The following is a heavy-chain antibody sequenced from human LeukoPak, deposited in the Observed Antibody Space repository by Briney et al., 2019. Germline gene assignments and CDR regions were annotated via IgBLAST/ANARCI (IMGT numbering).Heavy chain of an antibody. CDR3: ARASYSYDISGWVPFDY. V-gene: IGHV4-61*02. J-gene: IGHJ4*02. CDR1: GGSISSSSYY. D-gene: IGHD3-22*01. CDR2: IYTSGST. Sequence: SETLSLTCTLSGGSISSSSYYRSWIRQPAGKGLEWIGRIYTSGSTTYNPSLKSRVTISGDTSENQFSLRLSSVTAADTAVYYCARASYSYDISGWVPFDYWGQGTLVTVSS.